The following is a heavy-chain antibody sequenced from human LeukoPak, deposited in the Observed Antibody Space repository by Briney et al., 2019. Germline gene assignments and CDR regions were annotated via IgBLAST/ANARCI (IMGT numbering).Heavy chain of an antibody. D-gene: IGHD5-18*01. J-gene: IGHJ4*02. V-gene: IGHV1-69*05. CDR3: ATHTDPDYYFDY. Sequence: SVKVSCKASGGTFSSYAISWVRQAPGRGLEWMGRIIPIFGTANYAQKFQGRVTITTDESTSTAYMELSSLRSEDTAVYYCATHTDPDYYFDYWGQGTLVTVSS. CDR2: IIPIFGTA. CDR1: GGTFSSYA.